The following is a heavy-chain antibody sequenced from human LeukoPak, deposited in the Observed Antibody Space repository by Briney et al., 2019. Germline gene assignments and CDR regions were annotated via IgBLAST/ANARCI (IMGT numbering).Heavy chain of an antibody. D-gene: IGHD3-22*01. CDR1: GFTFRSYS. V-gene: IGHV3-30*18. CDR3: AKKRTVIVVVNDAFDI. Sequence: GGSLRLSCAASGFTFRSYSMNWVRQAPGKGLEWVAVISYDGSIKYYADSVKGRFTISRDNSKNTLYLQMNSLRAEDTAVYYCAKKRTVIVVVNDAFDIWGQGTMVTVSS. CDR2: ISYDGSIK. J-gene: IGHJ3*02.